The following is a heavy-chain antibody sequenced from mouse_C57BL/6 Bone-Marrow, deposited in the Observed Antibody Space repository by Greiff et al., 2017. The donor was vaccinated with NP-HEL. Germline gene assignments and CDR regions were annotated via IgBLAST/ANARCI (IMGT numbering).Heavy chain of an antibody. Sequence: QVQLQQSGAELVKPGASVKLSCKASGYTFTEYTIHWVKQRSGQGLEWIGWFYPGSGSIKYNEKFKDKATLTADKSSSTVYMELSRLTSEDSAVYFCARHEDTDGYYVGWYFDVWGTGTTVTVSS. J-gene: IGHJ1*03. V-gene: IGHV1-62-2*01. CDR3: ARHEDTDGYYVGWYFDV. CDR1: GYTFTEYT. D-gene: IGHD2-3*01. CDR2: FYPGSGSI.